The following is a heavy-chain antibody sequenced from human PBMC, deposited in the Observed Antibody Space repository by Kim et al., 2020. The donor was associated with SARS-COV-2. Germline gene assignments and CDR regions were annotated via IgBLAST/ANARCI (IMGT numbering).Heavy chain of an antibody. CDR2: AYYIGNT. V-gene: IGHV4-39*01. CDR3: ASHHRYSRGGSVAFDY. D-gene: IGHD6-19*01. CDR1: GGSLSSSSYY. J-gene: IGHJ4*01. Sequence: SETLSLTCTVSGGSLSSSSYYWGWIRQPPGKGLEWIGTAYYIGNTYYNPSLKSRVTISVDTSKNQFSLKLGSVTAADTAFYYCASHHRYSRGGSVAFDY.